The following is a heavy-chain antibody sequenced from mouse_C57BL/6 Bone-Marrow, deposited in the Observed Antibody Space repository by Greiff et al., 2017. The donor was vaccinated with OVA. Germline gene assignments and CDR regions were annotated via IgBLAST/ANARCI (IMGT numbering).Heavy chain of an antibody. CDR3: ARDEGRWLLRFFYAMDY. V-gene: IGHV5-4*01. Sequence: EVKVVESGGGLVKPGGSLKLSCAASGFTFSSYAMSWVRQTPEKRLEWVATISDGGSYTYYPDNVKGRFTISRDNAKNNLYLQMSHLKSEDTAMYYCARDEGRWLLRFFYAMDYWGQGTSVTVSS. CDR1: GFTFSSYA. D-gene: IGHD2-3*01. CDR2: ISDGGSYT. J-gene: IGHJ4*01.